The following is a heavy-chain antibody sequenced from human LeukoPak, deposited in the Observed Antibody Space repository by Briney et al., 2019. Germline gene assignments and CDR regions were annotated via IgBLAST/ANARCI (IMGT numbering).Heavy chain of an antibody. CDR1: GFSLSTSGVG. Sequence: SGPTLVNPTQTLTLTCTFSGFSLSTSGVGGGWIRQAPGKDLEWLALIYWDDDKRYSPSLNSRLTITQGTSKNHVVLTMTNMDPVDTATYYCAHPRPAHYDILTGYYSYYFDYWGQGTLVTVSS. CDR3: AHPRPAHYDILTGYYSYYFDY. CDR2: IYWDDDK. J-gene: IGHJ4*02. V-gene: IGHV2-5*02. D-gene: IGHD3-9*01.